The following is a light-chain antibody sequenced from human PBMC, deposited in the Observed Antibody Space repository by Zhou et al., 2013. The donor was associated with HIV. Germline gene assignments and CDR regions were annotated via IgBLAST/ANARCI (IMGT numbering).Light chain of an antibody. Sequence: EIVLTQSPATLSLSPGERATLSCRASQSLSHSYLAWYQQKPGQPPRLLIYDASTRATGVPVRFSGSGSGTEFTLTIAGLQSEDVAVYYCQQYNRWPPLTFGGGTQVEIK. CDR3: QQYNRWPPLT. CDR1: QSLSHSY. CDR2: DAS. V-gene: IGKV3-15*01. J-gene: IGKJ4*01.